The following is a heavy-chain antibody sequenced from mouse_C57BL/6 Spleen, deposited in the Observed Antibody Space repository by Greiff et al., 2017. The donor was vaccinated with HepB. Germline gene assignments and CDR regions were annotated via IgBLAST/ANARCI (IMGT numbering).Heavy chain of an antibody. D-gene: IGHD2-10*02. J-gene: IGHJ2*01. CDR1: GFTFSDYG. CDR3: ARPDPPPSSYFDY. Sequence: EVQLVESGGGLVKPGGSLKLSCAASGFTFSDYGMHWVRQAPEKGLEWVAYISSGSSTIYYADTVKGRFTISRDNAKNTLFLQMTSLRSEDTAIYYCARPDPPPSSYFDYWGQGTTLTVSS. CDR2: ISSGSSTI. V-gene: IGHV5-17*01.